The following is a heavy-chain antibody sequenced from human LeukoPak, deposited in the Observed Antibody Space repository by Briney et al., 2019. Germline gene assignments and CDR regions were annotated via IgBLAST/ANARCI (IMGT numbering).Heavy chain of an antibody. CDR1: GFTFSRYW. CDR3: AKDLWGASYHY. Sequence: GGSVRLSCAASGFTFSRYWMRGVRRAPGKGREGVANIKQDGSEKYYVDSVKGRFTISRDNAKSSLYLQMNSLRAEDTAVYYCAKDLWGASYHYGGQGTLVTVSS. D-gene: IGHD3-16*02. J-gene: IGHJ4*02. V-gene: IGHV3-7*03. CDR2: IKQDGSEK.